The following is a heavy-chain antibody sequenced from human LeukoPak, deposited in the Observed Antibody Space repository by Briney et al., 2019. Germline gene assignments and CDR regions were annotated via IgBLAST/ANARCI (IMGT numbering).Heavy chain of an antibody. V-gene: IGHV3-74*01. J-gene: IGHJ4*02. CDR1: GFTFSNHW. Sequence: GSLRLSCAASGFTFSNHWMHWVRQAPGKGLMWVSRINRDGSRTDYADSVKGRFTISRDDAKNTLYLQVNSLRAEDTAVYYCARDWIPTGDGLGYWGQGTLVTVSS. D-gene: IGHD7-27*01. CDR2: INRDGSRT. CDR3: ARDWIPTGDGLGY.